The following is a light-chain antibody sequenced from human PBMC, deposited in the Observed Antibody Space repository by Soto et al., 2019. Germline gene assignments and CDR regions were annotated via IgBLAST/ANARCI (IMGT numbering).Light chain of an antibody. CDR3: SSYTSSSTLYV. Sequence: QSALTQPASVSGSPGQSITISCTGTSSDVGGYNYVSWYQQHPGKAPKLMIYEVSNRPSGVSNRFSGSKSGNTASLTISGLQAEGEADYYCSSYTSSSTLYVFGTGTKATV. CDR1: SSDVGGYNY. J-gene: IGLJ1*01. CDR2: EVS. V-gene: IGLV2-14*01.